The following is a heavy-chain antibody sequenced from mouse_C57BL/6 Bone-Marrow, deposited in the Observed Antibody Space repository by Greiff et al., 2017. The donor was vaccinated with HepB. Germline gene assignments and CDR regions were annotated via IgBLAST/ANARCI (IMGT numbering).Heavy chain of an antibody. D-gene: IGHD1-1*01. Sequence: VQRVESGAELARPGASVKLSCKASGYTFTSYGISWVKQRTGQGLEWIGEIYPRSGNTYYNEKFKGKATLTADKSSSTAYMELRSLTSEDSAVYFCASLTIYYYGSNWGQGTTLTVSS. CDR1: GYTFTSYG. V-gene: IGHV1-81*01. J-gene: IGHJ2*01. CDR2: IYPRSGNT. CDR3: ASLTIYYYGSN.